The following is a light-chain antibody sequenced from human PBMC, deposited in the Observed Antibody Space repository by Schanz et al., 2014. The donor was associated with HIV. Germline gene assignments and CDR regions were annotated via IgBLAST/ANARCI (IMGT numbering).Light chain of an antibody. Sequence: QSALTQPASVSGSPGQSITISCTGTSADVGAYNFVSWYQQHPGKAPKFIIYDVSVRPSGVSNRFSGYKSGDTASLTISGLQAEDEADYYCCSYAGSSTYVFGTGTKVTVL. CDR2: DVS. CDR3: CSYAGSSTYV. J-gene: IGLJ1*01. CDR1: SADVGAYNF. V-gene: IGLV2-14*03.